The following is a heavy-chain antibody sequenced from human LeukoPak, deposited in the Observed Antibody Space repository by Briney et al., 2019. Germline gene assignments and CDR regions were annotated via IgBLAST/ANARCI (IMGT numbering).Heavy chain of an antibody. CDR1: GFTFSSYG. CDR2: ISGSGGST. V-gene: IGHV3-23*01. D-gene: IGHD3-3*01. Sequence: GGSLRLSCAASGFTFSSYGMSWVRQAPGKGLEWVSAISGSGGSTYYADSVKGRFTISRDKSKNTLYLQMNSLRAEDTALYYCAKDFWSGYYSGYFDYWGQGTLVTVSS. CDR3: AKDFWSGYYSGYFDY. J-gene: IGHJ4*02.